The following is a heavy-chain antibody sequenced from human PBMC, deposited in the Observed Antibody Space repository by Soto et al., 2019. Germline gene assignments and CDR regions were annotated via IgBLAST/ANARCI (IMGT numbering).Heavy chain of an antibody. D-gene: IGHD3-3*02. CDR3: ARVKLAGSRGFDY. J-gene: IGHJ4*02. CDR1: GHSISSGFYY. CDR2: IYHSGST. Sequence: SETLSLACAVSGHSISSGFYYWGWIRQPPGKGLEWIGSIYHSGSTYYNPSLKSRVTISRATSKNHLSLELTSVTAAATAVYGGARVKLAGSRGFDYWGLGTLVNGS. V-gene: IGHV4-38-2*01.